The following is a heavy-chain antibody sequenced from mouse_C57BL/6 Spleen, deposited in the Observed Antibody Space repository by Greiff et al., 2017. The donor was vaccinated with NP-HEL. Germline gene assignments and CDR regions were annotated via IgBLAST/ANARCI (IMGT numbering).Heavy chain of an antibody. CDR2: ISYDGSN. CDR1: GYSITSGYY. J-gene: IGHJ2*01. D-gene: IGHD1-2*01. CDR3: AREALLRPHCFDY. V-gene: IGHV3-6*01. Sequence: EVQLQESGPGLVKPSQSLSLTCSVTGYSITSGYYWNWIRQFPGNKLEWMGYISYDGSNNYNPSLKNRISITRDTSKNQFFLKLKSVTTEDTATYYCAREALLRPHCFDYWGQGTTLTVSS.